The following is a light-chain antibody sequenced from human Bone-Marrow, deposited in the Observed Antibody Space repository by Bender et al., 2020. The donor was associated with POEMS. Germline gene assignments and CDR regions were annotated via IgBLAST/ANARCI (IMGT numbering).Light chain of an antibody. J-gene: IGLJ1*01. V-gene: IGLV1-44*01. Sequence: QSVLTQPPSASGTPGQRVTISCSGSSSNIGSSPLNWYQQLPGTAPKLLIYSDNQQPSGVSNRFSGSKSGNTASLTISGLQAEDEAEYFCCSYTISSTLVFGTGTKVTVL. CDR3: CSYTISSTLV. CDR1: SSNIGSSP. CDR2: SDN.